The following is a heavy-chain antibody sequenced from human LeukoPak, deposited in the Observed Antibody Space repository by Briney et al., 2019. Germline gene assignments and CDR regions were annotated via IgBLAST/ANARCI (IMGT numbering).Heavy chain of an antibody. V-gene: IGHV3-20*04. D-gene: IGHD1-1*01. J-gene: IGHJ3*02. CDR1: GFTFDDYG. CDR2: INWNGGST. Sequence: GGSLRLSCAASGFTFDDYGMSWVRQAPGKGLEWVSGINWNGGSTGYAHSVKGRFTISRDNAKNSLYLQMNSLRAEDTALYYCARDRGGLEWGAFDIWGQGTMVTVSS. CDR3: ARDRGGLEWGAFDI.